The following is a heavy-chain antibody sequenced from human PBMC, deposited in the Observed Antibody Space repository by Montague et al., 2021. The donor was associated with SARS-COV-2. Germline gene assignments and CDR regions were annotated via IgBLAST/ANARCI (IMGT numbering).Heavy chain of an antibody. CDR3: ARPTWGDGYRWGGYRHRKALDI. CDR2: IDNDGGNI. CDR1: GFTFSSFW. V-gene: IGHV3-74*01. D-gene: IGHD3-16*02. J-gene: IGHJ3*02. Sequence: SLRLSCAASGFTFSSFWMHWVRQAPGKGLEWVSRIDNDGGNIGYADAVKGRFTISSNSAKNTLYLQKDSLRAEATAVYYCARPTWGDGYRWGGYRHRKALDIWGQGTLVTVSS.